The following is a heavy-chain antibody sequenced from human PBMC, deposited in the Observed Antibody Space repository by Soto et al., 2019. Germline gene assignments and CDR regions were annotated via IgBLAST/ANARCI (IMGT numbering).Heavy chain of an antibody. D-gene: IGHD1-1*01. Sequence: SVKVSCKASGGTFSSYTISWVRQAPGQGLEWMGRIIPILGIANYAQKFQGRVTITADKSTSTAYMGLSSLRSEDTAVYYCARVREPTYWYFDLWGRGTLVTVSS. J-gene: IGHJ2*01. CDR1: GGTFSSYT. CDR3: ARVREPTYWYFDL. V-gene: IGHV1-69*02. CDR2: IIPILGIA.